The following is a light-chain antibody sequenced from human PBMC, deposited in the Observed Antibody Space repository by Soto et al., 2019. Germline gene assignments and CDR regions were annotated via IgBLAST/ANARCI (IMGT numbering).Light chain of an antibody. Sequence: IHMTHSPSSLSASVGDRVTITCRASQRITTYLNWYQQKPGKAPKLLISTAATLQGGVPSRFSGSGSGTDFTLTITTLQPEDFATYFCQQSYSTPYTFGQGTKFEIK. CDR2: TAA. J-gene: IGKJ2*01. CDR3: QQSYSTPYT. CDR1: QRITTY. V-gene: IGKV1-39*01.